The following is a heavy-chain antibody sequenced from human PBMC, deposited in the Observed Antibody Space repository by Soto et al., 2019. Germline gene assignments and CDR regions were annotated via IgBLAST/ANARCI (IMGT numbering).Heavy chain of an antibody. CDR1: VGSFSGSY. CDR3: AREGPARPNYYYYYMDV. J-gene: IGHJ6*03. D-gene: IGHD2-8*01. V-gene: IGHV4-34*01. Sequence: QVQLQQWGAGLLKPSETLSLTCAVYVGSFSGSYWSWIRQPPGKGLEWIGEINHSGSTNYNPSLKSRVTISVDTSKNQFSLKLSSVTAADTAVYYCAREGPARPNYYYYYMDVWGKGTTVTVSS. CDR2: INHSGST.